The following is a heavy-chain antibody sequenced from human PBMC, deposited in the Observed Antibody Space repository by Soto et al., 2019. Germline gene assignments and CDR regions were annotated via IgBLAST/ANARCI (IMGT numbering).Heavy chain of an antibody. CDR2: ISGSGGST. CDR3: AKDRTPSLGYSGYDCFDY. Sequence: EVQLLESGGGLVQPGGSLRLSCAASGFTFSNYAMSWVRQAQGKGLEWVSAISGSGGSTYYADSVKGRFTISRDNSKNTLYLQMNSLRAEDTAVYYCAKDRTPSLGYSGYDCFDYWGQGTLVTVSS. V-gene: IGHV3-23*01. J-gene: IGHJ4*02. CDR1: GFTFSNYA. D-gene: IGHD5-12*01.